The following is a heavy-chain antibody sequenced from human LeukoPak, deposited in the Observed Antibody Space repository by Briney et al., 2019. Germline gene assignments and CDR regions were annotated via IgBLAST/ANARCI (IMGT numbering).Heavy chain of an antibody. Sequence: SEPQSLTCAVYGRSFSNYYWSWLRQPPGEAVVGIGEINDSGRNNYDPSLLSRVTVSVDPSQNHFSLSLPSVTATDTAVYYCARRWNYGRNYYIDVWGKGATVSVSS. D-gene: IGHD1-7*01. CDR3: ARRWNYGRNYYIDV. CDR1: GRSFSNYY. CDR2: INDSGRN. V-gene: IGHV4-34*01. J-gene: IGHJ6*03.